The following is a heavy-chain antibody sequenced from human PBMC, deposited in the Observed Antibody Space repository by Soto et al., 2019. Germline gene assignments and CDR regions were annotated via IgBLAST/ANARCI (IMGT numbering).Heavy chain of an antibody. CDR1: GFTFSSYA. CDR2: ISYIGGST. D-gene: IGHD3-22*01. J-gene: IGHJ4*02. Sequence: GGSLRLSCAASGFTFSSYAMTWVRQAPGKGLEWVSTISYIGGSTNYADSVKGRFIISRDNSKNTLYLQMNSLRAEDTAVYFCVRARSTDSRPDYWGQGTLVTVSS. V-gene: IGHV3-23*01. CDR3: VRARSTDSRPDY.